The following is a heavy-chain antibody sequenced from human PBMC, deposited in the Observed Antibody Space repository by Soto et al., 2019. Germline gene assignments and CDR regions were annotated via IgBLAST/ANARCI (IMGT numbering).Heavy chain of an antibody. CDR3: ARLGDYGSGSY. CDR1: GFSFSSFS. CDR2: ISGGGTTT. V-gene: IGHV3-48*04. D-gene: IGHD3-10*01. J-gene: IGHJ4*02. Sequence: EVHLVESGGDLVQPGGARRLSCAASGFSFSSFSMNWVRQAPGKGLEWGAYISGGGTTTYYADSGKGRFTISRDAAKNSLHLQMNSLQAEDTAGYYCARLGDYGSGSYWGQGTLVTVSS.